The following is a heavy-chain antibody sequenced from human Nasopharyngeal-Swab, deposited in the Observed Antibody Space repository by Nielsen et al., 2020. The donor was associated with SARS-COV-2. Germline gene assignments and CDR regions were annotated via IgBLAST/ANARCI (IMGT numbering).Heavy chain of an antibody. CDR1: GFTFSSYD. D-gene: IGHD2-2*02. CDR2: ISGSGGST. J-gene: IGHJ6*02. Sequence: GESLKISCAASGFTFSSYDMSWVRQAPGKGLEWVSAISGSGGSTYYADSVKGRFTISRDNSKNTLYLQMNSLRAEDTAVYYCAKLDCSSTNCYTGGKTTYYYYGMDVWGQGTTVTVSS. V-gene: IGHV3-23*01. CDR3: AKLDCSSTNCYTGGKTTYYYYGMDV.